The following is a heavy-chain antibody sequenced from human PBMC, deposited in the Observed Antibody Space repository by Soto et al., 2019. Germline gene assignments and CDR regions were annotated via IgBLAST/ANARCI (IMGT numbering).Heavy chain of an antibody. V-gene: IGHV3-21*01. CDR2: ISSSSSYI. CDR1: GFTVSSYS. J-gene: IGHJ4*02. D-gene: IGHD5-18*01. CDR3: ARDQPGYSYGYGLGY. Sequence: EVQLVESGVGRVKPGGSRSLSCAASGFTVSSYSMNWVRQAPGKGLEWVSSISSSSSYIYYADSVKGRFTISRDNAKNSLYLQMNSLRAEDTAVYYCARDQPGYSYGYGLGYWGQGTLVTVSS.